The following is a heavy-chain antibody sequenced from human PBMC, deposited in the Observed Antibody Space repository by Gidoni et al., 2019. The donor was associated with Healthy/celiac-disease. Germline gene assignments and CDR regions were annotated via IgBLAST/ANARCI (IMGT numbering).Heavy chain of an antibody. D-gene: IGHD6-25*01. J-gene: IGHJ5*02. V-gene: IGHV4-39*07. CDR2: IYYSGST. Sequence: QLQLQESGPGLEKPSETLSLTCTVSGGSISSSSYYWGWIRQPPGKGLEWIGSIYYSGSTYYNPSLKSRVTISVDTSKNQFSLKLSSVTAADTAVYYCARDRLRLFDPWGQGTLVTVSS. CDR1: GGSISSSSYY. CDR3: ARDRLRLFDP.